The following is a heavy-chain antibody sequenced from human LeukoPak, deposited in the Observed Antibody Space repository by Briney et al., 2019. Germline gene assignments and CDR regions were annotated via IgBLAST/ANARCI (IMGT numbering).Heavy chain of an antibody. J-gene: IGHJ3*02. Sequence: SETLSLTCAVSGGSISSGYYWGWIRQPPGKGLEWIGSIYHSGSTYYNPSLKSRVTISVDTSKNQFSLKLSSVTAADTAVYYCARWGNYAAFDIWGQGTMVTVSS. CDR3: ARWGNYAAFDI. D-gene: IGHD1-7*01. V-gene: IGHV4-38-2*01. CDR1: GGSISSGYY. CDR2: IYHSGST.